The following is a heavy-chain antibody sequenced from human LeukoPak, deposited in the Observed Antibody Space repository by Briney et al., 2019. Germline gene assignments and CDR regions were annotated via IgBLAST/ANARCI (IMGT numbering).Heavy chain of an antibody. CDR1: GGSISSYY. V-gene: IGHV4-59*01. CDR3: ARDSGPGIAAAGTPVLGMDV. Sequence: SETLSLTCTVSGGSISSYYWSWIRQPPGKGLEWIGYIYYSGSTNYNPSLKSRVTISVDTSKNQFSLRLSSVTAADTAVYYCARDSGPGIAAAGTPVLGMDVWGQGTTVTVSS. D-gene: IGHD6-13*01. J-gene: IGHJ6*02. CDR2: IYYSGST.